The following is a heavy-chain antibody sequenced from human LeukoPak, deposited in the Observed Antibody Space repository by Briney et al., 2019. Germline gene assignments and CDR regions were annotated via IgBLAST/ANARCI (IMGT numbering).Heavy chain of an antibody. J-gene: IGHJ4*02. V-gene: IGHV3-23*01. CDR2: INDRGVNT. D-gene: IGHD2/OR15-2a*01. CDR3: AKGGGFYGNFDY. Sequence: GSLRLSCGASGFTFRAFAMSWVRQAPGKGLEWVSAINDRGVNTYYADSVKGRFTISRDNSKNTLYLQMNSLRAEDTAIYYCAKGGGFYGNFDYWGQGTLVTVSS. CDR1: GFTFRAFA.